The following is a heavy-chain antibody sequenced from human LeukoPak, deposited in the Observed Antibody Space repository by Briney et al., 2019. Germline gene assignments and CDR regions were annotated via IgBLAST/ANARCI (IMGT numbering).Heavy chain of an antibody. CDR3: AKGTIVVVPAAVYSMDV. J-gene: IGHJ6*02. CDR2: ISAYNGNT. D-gene: IGHD2-2*01. CDR1: GYTFTSYG. Sequence: ASVKVSCKASGYTFTSYGISWVRQAPGQGLERMGWISAYNGNTNYAQKLQGRVTMTTDTSTSTAYMELRSLRSDDTAVYYCAKGTIVVVPAAVYSMDVWGQGTTVTVSS. V-gene: IGHV1-18*01.